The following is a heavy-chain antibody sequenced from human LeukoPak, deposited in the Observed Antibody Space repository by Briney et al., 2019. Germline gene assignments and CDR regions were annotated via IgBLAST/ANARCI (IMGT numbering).Heavy chain of an antibody. CDR1: GYTLSKLS. Sequence: ASVKVSCKVSGYTLSKLSMHWVRQVPGKGLEWMGGFDPGAGETIYAQRFQGRLTVTEDIFTDTANMELSSLRSEDTAVYYCATGIQLSPAASFYFDYWGQGTLVTVSP. CDR3: ATGIQLSPAASFYFDY. CDR2: FDPGAGET. D-gene: IGHD5-18*01. J-gene: IGHJ4*02. V-gene: IGHV1-24*01.